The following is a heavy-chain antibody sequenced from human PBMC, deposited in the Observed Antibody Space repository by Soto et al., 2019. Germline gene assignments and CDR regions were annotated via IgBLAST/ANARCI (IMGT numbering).Heavy chain of an antibody. V-gene: IGHV3-30-3*01. CDR1: GFTFKNYA. Sequence: GRSLRLSCAASGFTFKNYAMHWVRQAPGKGLEWVAIISYDGNNKYYADSVKGRFTISRDNSKNSLYLQMNSLRVEDTAVYYCATLDTAEIQTAAYWGQGTLVTVSS. J-gene: IGHJ4*02. CDR2: ISYDGNNK. D-gene: IGHD2-15*01. CDR3: ATLDTAEIQTAAY.